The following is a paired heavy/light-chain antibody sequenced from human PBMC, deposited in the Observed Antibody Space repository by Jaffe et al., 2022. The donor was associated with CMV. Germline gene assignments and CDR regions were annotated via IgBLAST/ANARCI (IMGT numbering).Light chain of an antibody. J-gene: IGKJ5*01. CDR1: QDISTF. CDR3: QQYANVFPIT. CDR2: DAS. V-gene: IGKV1-33*01. Sequence: DIQMTQSPSSLSASVGDRVTITCQASQDISTFLNWFQQKSGEAPKLLIYDASKLQTGVPSRFSGSGSGTDFTLTINRLQPEDFAIYYCQQYANVFPITFGQGTRLDIK.
Heavy chain of an antibody. CDR3: VRGNPLTYCGGDCSDGWDS. CDR2: IWYDGGNK. D-gene: IGHD2-21*02. J-gene: IGHJ4*02. Sequence: QVQLVESGGGVVQPGRSLRLSCAASGFTFTTYGMHWVRQAPGKGLEWVAVIWYDGGNKYYRESVKGRFTVSRDNSKNTLYLQMDSLRVEDTAVYYCVRGNPLTYCGGDCSDGWDSWGQGTLVTVSS. CDR1: GFTFTTYG. V-gene: IGHV3-33*01.